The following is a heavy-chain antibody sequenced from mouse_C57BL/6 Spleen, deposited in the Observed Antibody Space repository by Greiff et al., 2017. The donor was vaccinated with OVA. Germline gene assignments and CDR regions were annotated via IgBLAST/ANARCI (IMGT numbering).Heavy chain of an antibody. CDR2: INPNNGGT. CDR3: ARVWGGAWFAY. D-gene: IGHD4-1*01. J-gene: IGHJ3*01. Sequence: EVQLQQSGPELVKPGASVKMSCKASGYTFTDYNMHWVKQSHGKSLEWIGYINPNNGGTSYNQKFKGKATLTVNKSSSTASMELRSLTSEDSAVYYCARVWGGAWFAYWGQGTLVTVSA. V-gene: IGHV1-22*01. CDR1: GYTFTDYN.